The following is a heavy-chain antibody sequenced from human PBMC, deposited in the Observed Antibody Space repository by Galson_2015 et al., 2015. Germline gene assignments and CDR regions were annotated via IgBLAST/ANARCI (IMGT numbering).Heavy chain of an antibody. CDR1: GFTFSSYW. V-gene: IGHV3-7*03. J-gene: IGHJ6*02. D-gene: IGHD1-7*01. Sequence: SLRLSCAASGFTFSSYWMSWVRQAPGKGLEWVANIKQDGSEKYYVDSVKGRFTISRDNAKNSLYLQMNSLRAEDTAVYYCARDQGAGTTRTYYYYYGMDVWGQGTTVTVSS. CDR3: ARDQGAGTTRTYYYYYGMDV. CDR2: IKQDGSEK.